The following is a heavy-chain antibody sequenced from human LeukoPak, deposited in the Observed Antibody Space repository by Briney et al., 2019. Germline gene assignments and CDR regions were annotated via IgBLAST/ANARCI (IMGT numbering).Heavy chain of an antibody. D-gene: IGHD6-13*01. V-gene: IGHV4-59*08. CDR3: ALYWRLSSNCGYSGMDV. CDR1: GGSINNYY. Sequence: SETLSLTCIVSGGSINNYYWSWIRQPPGKGLEWVGEVSFRGSTNYNPSLTSRVTISPDTSRNQFSLKLSSVTAADTAVYYCALYWRLSSNCGYSGMDVWGQGTTVTVSS. CDR2: VSFRGST. J-gene: IGHJ6*02.